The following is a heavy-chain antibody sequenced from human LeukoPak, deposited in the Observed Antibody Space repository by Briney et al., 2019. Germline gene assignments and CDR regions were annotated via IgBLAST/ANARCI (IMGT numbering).Heavy chain of an antibody. D-gene: IGHD6-13*01. J-gene: IGHJ4*02. CDR1: GYSFTSYW. CDR2: LEPGDSDS. V-gene: IGHV5-51*01. Sequence: GESLKISCKGSGYSFTSYWIGWVRQMPGKGLEWMGILEPGDSDSRYSPSFQGQVTISADKSISTAYLQWSSLKASDTAMYYCARGGIAAARHFDYWGQGTLVTVSS. CDR3: ARGGIAAARHFDY.